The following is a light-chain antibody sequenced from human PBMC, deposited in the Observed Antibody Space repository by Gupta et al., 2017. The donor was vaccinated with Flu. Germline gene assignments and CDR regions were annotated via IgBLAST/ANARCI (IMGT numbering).Light chain of an antibody. V-gene: IGLV2-14*01. CDR1: TRDVGGYNF. J-gene: IGLJ3*02. CDR2: EVT. Sequence: SQLPQPASRAGPPGRSITISCTGTTRDVGGYNFVSWYQQHPGNAPKLIIYEVTNRPSGVSNRFSGSKSGNTASLTISGLQAEDEADYYCISYTSSSTLVFGGGTKMTVL. CDR3: ISYTSSSTLV.